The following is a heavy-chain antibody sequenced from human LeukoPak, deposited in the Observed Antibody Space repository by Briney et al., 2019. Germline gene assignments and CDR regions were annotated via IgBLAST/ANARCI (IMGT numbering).Heavy chain of an antibody. CDR3: ARDHSPIYDILTGYGLTRSYYFDY. Sequence: GASVKVSCKASGYTFTGYYMHWVRQAPGQGLEWMGWINPNSGSTSYAQKFQGTVTMTRDMSTSTVYMELSSLRSEDKAVYYCARDHSPIYDILTGYGLTRSYYFDYWGEGTLVTVSS. J-gene: IGHJ4*02. CDR2: INPNSGST. V-gene: IGHV1-46*01. D-gene: IGHD3-9*01. CDR1: GYTFTGYY.